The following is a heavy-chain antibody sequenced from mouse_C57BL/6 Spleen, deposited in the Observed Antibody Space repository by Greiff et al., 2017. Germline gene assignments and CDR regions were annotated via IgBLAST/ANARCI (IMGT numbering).Heavy chain of an antibody. Sequence: QVQLQQPGAELVKPGASVKLSCKASGYTFTSYWMHWVKQRPGQGLEWIGMIHPNSGSTNYNEKFKSKATLTVDKSSSTAYMQLSSLTSEDSAVYYCARTRYDYDREVYAMDYWGQGTSATVSS. CDR2: IHPNSGST. CDR1: GYTFTSYW. CDR3: ARTRYDYDREVYAMDY. J-gene: IGHJ4*01. V-gene: IGHV1-64*01. D-gene: IGHD2-4*01.